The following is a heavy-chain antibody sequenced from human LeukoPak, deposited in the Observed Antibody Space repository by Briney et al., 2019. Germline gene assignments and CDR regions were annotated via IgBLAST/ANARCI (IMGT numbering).Heavy chain of an antibody. V-gene: IGHV3-30*18. J-gene: IGHJ4*02. CDR3: AKDSGMIVVVSDFDY. Sequence: GGSLRLSCAASGFTFSSYGMHWVRQAPGKGLEWVAVISYDGSNKYYADSVKGRFTISRDNSKNTLYLQMNSLRAEGTAVYYCAKDSGMIVVVSDFDYWGQGTLVTVSS. CDR2: ISYDGSNK. D-gene: IGHD3-22*01. CDR1: GFTFSSYG.